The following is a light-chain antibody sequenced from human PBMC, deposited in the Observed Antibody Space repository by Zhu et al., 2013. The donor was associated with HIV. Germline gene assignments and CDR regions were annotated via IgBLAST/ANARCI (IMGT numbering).Light chain of an antibody. CDR1: SLRRYH. V-gene: IGLV3-19*02. Sequence: SSELTQDPTVSVALGQTVRITCQGDSLRRYHATWYQQKPGQAPVRVFYGKSNRPSGIPDRFSGSSSGNTASLTITGAQAEDEADYYCHSWDTTDNHVLFGGGTKLTVL. CDR2: GKS. CDR3: HSWDTTDNHVL. J-gene: IGLJ2*01.